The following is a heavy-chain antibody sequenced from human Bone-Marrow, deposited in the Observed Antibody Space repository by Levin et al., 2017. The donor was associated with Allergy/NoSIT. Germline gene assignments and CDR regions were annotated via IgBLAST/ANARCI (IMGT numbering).Heavy chain of an antibody. J-gene: IGHJ4*02. D-gene: IGHD6-19*01. CDR1: GFTFSSYA. Sequence: GGSLRLSCAASGFTFSSYAMHWVRQAPGKGLEWVAVISYDGSNKYYADSVKGRFTISRDNSKNTLYLQMNSLRAEDTAVYYCTRDCALYSRGGSAPDYWGQGTLVTVSS. CDR2: ISYDGSNK. CDR3: TRDCALYSRGGSAPDY. V-gene: IGHV3-30-3*01.